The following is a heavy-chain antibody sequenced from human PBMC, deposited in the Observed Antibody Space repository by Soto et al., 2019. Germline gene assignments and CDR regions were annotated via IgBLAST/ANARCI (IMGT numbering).Heavy chain of an antibody. CDR2: ISYDGSNK. D-gene: IGHD6-13*01. V-gene: IGHV3-30-3*01. Sequence: QVQLVESGGGVVQPGRSLRLSCAASGFTFSSYSMHWVRQAPGKGLEWVAVISYDGSNKFYADSVKGRFTISRDNSQNTLYLQMKGLRPEDTAVYYCARDKSSSWSGHFDYWGQGTLVTVSS. CDR3: ARDKSSSWSGHFDY. J-gene: IGHJ4*02. CDR1: GFTFSSYS.